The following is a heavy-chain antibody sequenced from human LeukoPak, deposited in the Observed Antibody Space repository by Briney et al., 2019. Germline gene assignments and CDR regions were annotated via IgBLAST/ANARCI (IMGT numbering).Heavy chain of an antibody. D-gene: IGHD6-13*01. CDR2: IYYSGST. J-gene: IGHJ4*02. Sequence: SETLSLTCTVSGGSISSSSYYWGWIRQPPGKGLEWIGSIYYSGSTYYNPSLKSRLTISVDTSKNQFSLKLSSVTAADTAVYYCASVGSSWYGPFIDYWGQGTLVTVSS. CDR3: ASVGSSWYGPFIDY. V-gene: IGHV4-39*07. CDR1: GGSISSSSYY.